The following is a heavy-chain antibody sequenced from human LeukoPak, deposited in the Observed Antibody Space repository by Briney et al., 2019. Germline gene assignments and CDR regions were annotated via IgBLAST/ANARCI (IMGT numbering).Heavy chain of an antibody. Sequence: GASVKVSCKASGGTFSSYAISWVRQAPGQGLEWMGWISAYNGNTNYAQKLQGRVTMTTDTSTSTAYMELRSLRSDDTAVYYCARVSRYCSSTSCYTRPLDYWGQGTLVTVSS. D-gene: IGHD2-2*02. CDR2: ISAYNGNT. V-gene: IGHV1-18*01. CDR3: ARVSRYCSSTSCYTRPLDY. J-gene: IGHJ4*02. CDR1: GGTFSSYA.